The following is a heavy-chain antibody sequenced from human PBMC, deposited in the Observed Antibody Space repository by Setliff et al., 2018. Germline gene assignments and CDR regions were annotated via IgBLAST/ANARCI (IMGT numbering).Heavy chain of an antibody. CDR3: AVHDYGGNSRWAPFDY. Sequence: GASVKVSCKASGYTFTGYYMHWVRQAPGQGLEWMGRINPNSGGTNYAQKFQGRVTMTRDTSISTAYMELSRLRSDDTAVYYCAVHDYGGNSRWAPFDYWGQGTLVTVSS. CDR1: GYTFTGYY. CDR2: INPNSGGT. J-gene: IGHJ4*02. D-gene: IGHD4-17*01. V-gene: IGHV1-2*06.